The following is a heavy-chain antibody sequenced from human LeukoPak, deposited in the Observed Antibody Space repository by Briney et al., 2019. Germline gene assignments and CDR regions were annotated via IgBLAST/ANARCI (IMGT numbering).Heavy chain of an antibody. Sequence: GGSLRLSCAASGFTFSSYEMNWVRQAPGKGLEWVSYISSRGSAIYYADSVKGRFTISRDNSKNTLYLQMNSLRAEDTAVYYCAKDREVWFGELLPSSLDYWGQGTLVTVSS. J-gene: IGHJ4*02. V-gene: IGHV3-48*03. CDR1: GFTFSSYE. CDR3: AKDREVWFGELLPSSLDY. CDR2: ISSRGSAI. D-gene: IGHD3-10*01.